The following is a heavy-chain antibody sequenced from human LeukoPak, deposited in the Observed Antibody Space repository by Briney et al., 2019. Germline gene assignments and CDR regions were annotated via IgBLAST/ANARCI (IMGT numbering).Heavy chain of an antibody. Sequence: GGSLRLSCAASGFTLNSYSMNWVRQAPGKGLEWVAVISYDGSNKYYADSVKGRFTISRDNSKNTLYLQMNSLRAEDTAVYYCARDSWSGYFDYWGQETLVTVSS. D-gene: IGHD3-10*01. V-gene: IGHV3-30*03. CDR2: ISYDGSNK. CDR1: GFTLNSYS. J-gene: IGHJ4*02. CDR3: ARDSWSGYFDY.